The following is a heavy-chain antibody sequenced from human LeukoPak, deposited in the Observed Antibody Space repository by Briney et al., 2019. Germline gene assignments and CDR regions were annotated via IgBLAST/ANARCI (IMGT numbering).Heavy chain of an antibody. CDR3: ARRSHYYDSSGYFRLPYIWGY. CDR1: GYSFTSYW. J-gene: IGHJ4*02. CDR2: IYPGDSDT. D-gene: IGHD3-22*01. Sequence: GESLKISCKGSGYSFTSYWIGWVRQMPGKGLEWMGNIYPGDSDTRYSPSFQGQVTISADKSISTAYLQWSSLKASDTAMYYCARRSHYYDSSGYFRLPYIWGYWGQGTLVTVSS. V-gene: IGHV5-51*01.